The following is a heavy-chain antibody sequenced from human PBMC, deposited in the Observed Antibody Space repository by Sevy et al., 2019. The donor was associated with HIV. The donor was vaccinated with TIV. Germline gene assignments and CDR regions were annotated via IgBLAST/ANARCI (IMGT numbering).Heavy chain of an antibody. CDR1: GFTFSNYN. J-gene: IGHJ6*02. Sequence: GGSLRLSCAASGFTFSNYNINWVRQSPGKGLEWVSFISTSSGYIYYADSVKGRSTISRDNAKNSLYLQMNSLRAEDTAVYYCARDKTILEGRYGMDVWGQGTTVTVSS. V-gene: IGHV3-21*06. D-gene: IGHD3-3*01. CDR3: ARDKTILEGRYGMDV. CDR2: ISTSSGYI.